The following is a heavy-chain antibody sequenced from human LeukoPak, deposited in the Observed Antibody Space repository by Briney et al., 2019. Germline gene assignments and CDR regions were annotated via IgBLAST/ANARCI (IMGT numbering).Heavy chain of an antibody. D-gene: IGHD3-22*01. CDR1: GFTFSSYG. J-gene: IGHJ4*02. V-gene: IGHV3-30*18. CDR3: AKDRFGYSPTILFDY. CDR2: ISYDGSNK. Sequence: GGSLRLSCAASGFTFSSYGMHWVRQAPGKGLEWVAVISYDGSNKYYADSVKGRFTISRDNSKNTLYLQMNSLRAEDTAVYYCAKDRFGYSPTILFDYWGQGTLVTVSS.